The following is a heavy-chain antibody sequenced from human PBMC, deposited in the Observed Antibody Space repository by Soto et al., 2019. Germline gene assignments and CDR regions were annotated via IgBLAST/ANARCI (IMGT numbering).Heavy chain of an antibody. CDR1: GFSFNKYA. D-gene: IGHD2-21*02. J-gene: IGHJ5*02. CDR3: AKDDVSGDGLWLVSA. V-gene: IGHV3-23*01. CDR2: ITGSGSSI. Sequence: DVQLLESGGGLVQPGGSLKLSCVASGFSFNKYAMIWVRQVPGKGQEWVSGITGSGSSIQYTASVKGRFTISRDNSKNTVYLQMAFLRAEDTAMYYCAKDDVSGDGLWLVSAWGQGTPVTVS.